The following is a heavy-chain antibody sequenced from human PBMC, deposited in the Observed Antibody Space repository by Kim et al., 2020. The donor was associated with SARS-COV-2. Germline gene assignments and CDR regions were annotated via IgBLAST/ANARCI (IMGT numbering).Heavy chain of an antibody. CDR3: ERDLRGGYRYGPNY. V-gene: IGHV3-7*01. D-gene: IGHD5-18*01. Sequence: VDSAKGRFTISRDSAKNSMYLQMNSLRAEDTGVYYCERDLRGGYRYGPNYWGQGTLVTVSS. J-gene: IGHJ4*02.